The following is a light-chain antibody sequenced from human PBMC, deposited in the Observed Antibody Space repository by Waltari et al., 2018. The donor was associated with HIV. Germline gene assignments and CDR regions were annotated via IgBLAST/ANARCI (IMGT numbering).Light chain of an antibody. J-gene: IGLJ2*01. CDR1: SSDVGAYNS. CDR3: SSYAGSNNVV. CDR2: EVT. V-gene: IGLV2-8*01. Sequence: QSALTQPPSASGSPGRSVTISCTGTSSDVGAYNSVSWYQQHPGKAPKLLISEVTKRPSGVPDRFSGSKSGNTASLTVSGLQAEDEADFYCSSYAGSNNVVFGGGTKLTVL.